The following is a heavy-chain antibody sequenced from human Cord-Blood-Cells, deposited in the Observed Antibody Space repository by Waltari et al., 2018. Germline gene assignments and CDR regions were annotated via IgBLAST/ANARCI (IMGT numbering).Heavy chain of an antibody. CDR1: GFTFSSYS. D-gene: IGHD2-8*01. CDR3: ARDSAIMGT. CDR2: ISSSSSYR. Sequence: EVQLVESGGGLVKPGGSLRLSCAASGFTFSSYSMNWVRQAPGKGLEWVSSISSSSSYRYYAESVKSRFTISRDNAKTSRYLQMNSLRAEDTAVYYCARDSAIMGTWGQGTLVTVS. V-gene: IGHV3-21*01. J-gene: IGHJ5*02.